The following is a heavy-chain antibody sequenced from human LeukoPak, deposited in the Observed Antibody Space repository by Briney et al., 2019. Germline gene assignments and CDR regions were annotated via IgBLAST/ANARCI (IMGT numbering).Heavy chain of an antibody. D-gene: IGHD3-10*01. J-gene: IGHJ4*02. Sequence: GGSLRLSCAASGFTFSSYWMSWVRQAPGKGLEWVANIKKDGSENYYVDSVKGRFTISRDNAKKSLYLQMKSLRAEDTAVYYCARDYGNYGSGSPSCWGQGTLVTVSS. CDR1: GFTFSSYW. V-gene: IGHV3-7*01. CDR3: ARDYGNYGSGSPSC. CDR2: IKKDGSEN.